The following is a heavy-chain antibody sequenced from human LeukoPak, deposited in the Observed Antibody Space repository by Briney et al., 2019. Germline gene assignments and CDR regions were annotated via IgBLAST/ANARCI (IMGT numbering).Heavy chain of an antibody. D-gene: IGHD3-16*01. CDR3: AKDEATSGGGLAS. V-gene: IGHV3-53*01. CDR1: GFTVSGTH. Sequence: GGSLRLSCAASGFTVSGTHMSWVRQAPGKGLEWVSAMYTGGTTYYADSVAGRFTVSRDNSKNTLYLHMDSLRVEDTAVYYCAKDEATSGGGLASWGQGTLVSVSS. J-gene: IGHJ4*02. CDR2: MYTGGTT.